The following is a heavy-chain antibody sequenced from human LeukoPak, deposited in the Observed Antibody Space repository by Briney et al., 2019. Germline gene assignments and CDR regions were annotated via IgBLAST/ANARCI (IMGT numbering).Heavy chain of an antibody. CDR3: AMRYDSDGYYYLDY. CDR2: ISGSGSSI. D-gene: IGHD3-22*01. J-gene: IGHJ4*02. CDR1: GFTFSSYE. V-gene: IGHV3-48*03. Sequence: GGSLRLSCAASGFTFSSYEMNWVRQAPGKGLEWVSYISGSGSSIYYADSAKGRFTISRDNANNSLYLQMNSLRPEDTALYYCAMRYDSDGYYYLDYWGQGTLVTVSS.